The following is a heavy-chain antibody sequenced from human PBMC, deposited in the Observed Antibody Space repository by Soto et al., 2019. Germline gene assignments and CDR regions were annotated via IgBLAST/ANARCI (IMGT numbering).Heavy chain of an antibody. J-gene: IGHJ5*02. CDR2: IYYSGTT. Sequence: SETLSLTCAVSGYSISSSNWWGWILQPPGKGLEWIGYIYYSGTTYYNPSLKSRVTMSVDTSKNQFPLKLSSVTAADTAVYYCARPHGGSSGWDNWFDPWGQGTLVTVSS. CDR1: GYSISSSNW. D-gene: IGHD6-25*01. V-gene: IGHV4-28*01. CDR3: ARPHGGSSGWDNWFDP.